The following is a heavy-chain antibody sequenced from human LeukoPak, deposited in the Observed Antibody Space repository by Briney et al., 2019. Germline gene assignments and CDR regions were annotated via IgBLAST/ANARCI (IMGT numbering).Heavy chain of an antibody. Sequence: GGSLRLSCAASGFTFSSYWMSWVRQAPGKGLEWVANINQDGREKYYVDSVKGRFTISRDNAKNSLYLQMNSLRAEDTAVYYCAREDYYDSSGRRRPLDYWGQGTLVTVSS. D-gene: IGHD3-22*01. J-gene: IGHJ4*02. V-gene: IGHV3-7*03. CDR2: INQDGREK. CDR3: AREDYYDSSGRRRPLDY. CDR1: GFTFSSYW.